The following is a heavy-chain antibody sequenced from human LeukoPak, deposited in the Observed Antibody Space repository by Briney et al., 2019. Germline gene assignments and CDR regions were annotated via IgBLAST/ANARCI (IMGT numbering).Heavy chain of an antibody. CDR2: ISGSGGST. J-gene: IGHJ4*02. V-gene: IGHV3-23*01. D-gene: IGHD3-3*01. CDR1: GITFSNYA. CDR3: AKTSGFWSGYPIYYFDY. Sequence: GGSLRLSCVASGITFSNYAVSWVRQAPEKGLDWVSAISGSGGSTYYADSVKGRFTISRDDSKNTLYLQMNSLRAEDTAVYYCAKTSGFWSGYPIYYFDYWGQGTLVTVSS.